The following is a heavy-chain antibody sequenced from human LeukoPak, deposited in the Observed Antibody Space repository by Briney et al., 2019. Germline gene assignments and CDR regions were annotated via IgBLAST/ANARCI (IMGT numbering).Heavy chain of an antibody. CDR3: ARLDTAMDYSAFDI. J-gene: IGHJ3*02. Sequence: GGSLRLSCAASGFTFSSYSMNWARQAPGKGLEWVSSISSSSSYIHYADSVKGRFTISRDNAKNSLYLQMNSLRAEDTAVYCCARLDTAMDYSAFDIWGQGTMVTVSS. CDR1: GFTFSSYS. CDR2: ISSSSSYI. V-gene: IGHV3-21*01. D-gene: IGHD5-18*01.